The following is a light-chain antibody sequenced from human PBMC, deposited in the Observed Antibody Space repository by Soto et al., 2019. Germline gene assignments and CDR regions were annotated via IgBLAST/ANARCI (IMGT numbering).Light chain of an antibody. CDR1: QSISIW. CDR3: QQYNSYRT. Sequence: DIQMYQSPSTLSASVGDRVTITCRARQSISIWLAWYQQKPGKAPKLLIYDASILKSGVPSRFSGSGSGTEFTLTIRSLQPDDFATYYCQQYNSYRTFGQGTKVDIK. J-gene: IGKJ1*01. CDR2: DAS. V-gene: IGKV1-5*01.